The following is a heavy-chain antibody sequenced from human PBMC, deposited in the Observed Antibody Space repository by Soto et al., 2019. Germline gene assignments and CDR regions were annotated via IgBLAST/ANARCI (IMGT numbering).Heavy chain of an antibody. CDR3: ARDPLWGTAMVLWYFDL. D-gene: IGHD5-18*01. V-gene: IGHV3-30-3*01. CDR1: GFTFSSYA. CDR2: ISYDGSNK. Sequence: QVRLVESGGGVVQPGRSLRLSCAASGFTFSSYAMHWVRQAPGKGLEWVAVISYDGSNKYYADSVKGRFTISRDNSKNTLYLQMNSLRAEDTAVYYCARDPLWGTAMVLWYFDLWGRGTLVTVSP. J-gene: IGHJ2*01.